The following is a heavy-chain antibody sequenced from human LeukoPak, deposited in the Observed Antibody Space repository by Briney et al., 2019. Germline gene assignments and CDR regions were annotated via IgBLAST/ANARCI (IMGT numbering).Heavy chain of an antibody. Sequence: SDTLPLTFAGCGYSIIKHNWRSWIRQPPGKGLEWIGYISHSGSTYYNASLESRVTMSLDTSKNQISLKLSSVTAADTAVYYCAREIGYYYDSTAYRTYYFDYWGQGTLVTVSS. J-gene: IGHJ4*01. CDR1: GYSIIKHNW. D-gene: IGHD3-22*01. V-gene: IGHV4-28*03. CDR2: ISHSGST. CDR3: AREIGYYYDSTAYRTYYFDY.